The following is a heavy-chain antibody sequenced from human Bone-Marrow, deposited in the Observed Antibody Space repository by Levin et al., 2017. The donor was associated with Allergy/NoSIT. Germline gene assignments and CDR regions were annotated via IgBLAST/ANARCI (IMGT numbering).Heavy chain of an antibody. V-gene: IGHV3-21*01. D-gene: IGHD5-18*01. J-gene: IGHJ4*02. Sequence: GGSLRLSFSSSFFPFLLSPLPFFLPSPLKGLAWVSSVSSSSSYIYYADSVKGRFTISRDNAKNSLYLQMNGLRAGDTATYYCVRDYMLGIQYYWGQGTLVTVSS. CDR3: VRDYMLGIQYY. CDR1: FFPFLLSP. CDR2: VSSSSSYI.